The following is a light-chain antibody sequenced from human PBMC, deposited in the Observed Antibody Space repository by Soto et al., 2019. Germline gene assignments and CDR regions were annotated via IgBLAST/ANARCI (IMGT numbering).Light chain of an antibody. Sequence: QSALTQPRSVSGSPGQSVTVSCIGTSSDVGDYNSVSWYQQHPGKAPKLMIYDVSKRPSGVPDRFSGSKSGNTASLTISGLQAEDEADYYCCSYVGGYSYVFGIGTKATVL. J-gene: IGLJ1*01. CDR2: DVS. CDR3: CSYVGGYSYV. V-gene: IGLV2-11*01. CDR1: SSDVGDYNS.